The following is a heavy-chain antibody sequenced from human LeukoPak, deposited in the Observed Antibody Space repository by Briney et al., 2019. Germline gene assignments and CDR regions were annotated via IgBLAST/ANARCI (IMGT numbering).Heavy chain of an antibody. CDR2: FYYTATT. J-gene: IGHJ4*02. CDR3: ARGRTASRIISDN. V-gene: IGHV4-59*13. D-gene: IGHD5/OR15-5a*01. Sequence: PSDPQTISCNFSDASSKYYYWNVFQLPRKKVLELISIFYYTATTSFNPSLKSRVTMSTDTSINHASLPVTTVTSSDTAVYFCARGRTASRIISDNWGQGILFTVSS. CDR1: DASSKYYY.